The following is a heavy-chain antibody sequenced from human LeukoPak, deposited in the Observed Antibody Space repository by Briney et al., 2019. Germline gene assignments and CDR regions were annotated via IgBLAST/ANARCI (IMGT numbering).Heavy chain of an antibody. CDR2: IYWADDK. Sequence: SGPTLMHPTPPLTVTFTFSGISLGTSGLGVGWIRQPPGKALEWLAVIYWADDKRYSPSLKSSLTITKDTSNNQVVLTMTNMDPVDTATYYCALSPDIAAAGIMSWFDPWGQGTLVTVSS. D-gene: IGHD6-13*01. V-gene: IGHV2-5*02. CDR1: GISLGTSGLG. CDR3: ALSPDIAAAGIMSWFDP. J-gene: IGHJ5*02.